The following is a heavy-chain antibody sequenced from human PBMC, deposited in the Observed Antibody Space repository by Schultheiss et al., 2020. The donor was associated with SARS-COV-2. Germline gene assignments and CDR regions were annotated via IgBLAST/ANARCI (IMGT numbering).Heavy chain of an antibody. J-gene: IGHJ6*02. D-gene: IGHD3-22*01. V-gene: IGHV3-23*03. Sequence: GGSLRLSCAASGFTFSSYAMSWVRQAPGKGLEWVSVIYSGGSTYYADSVKGRFTISRDNSKNTLYLQMNSLRAEDTAVYYCAKSAYYYDSSGYSSYYYYGMDVWGQGTTVTVSS. CDR2: IYSGGST. CDR1: GFTFSSYA. CDR3: AKSAYYYDSSGYSSYYYYGMDV.